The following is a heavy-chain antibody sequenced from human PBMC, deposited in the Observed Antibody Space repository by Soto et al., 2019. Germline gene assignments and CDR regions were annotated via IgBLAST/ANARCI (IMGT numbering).Heavy chain of an antibody. CDR3: ARQLLEEQSLGVFGY. V-gene: IGHV4-39*01. CDR1: GGSISSSSYY. D-gene: IGHD3-16*01. CDR2: IYYSGST. Sequence: SETLSLTCTVSGGSISSSSYYWGWIRQPPGKGLEWIGSIYYSGSTYYNPSLKSRVTISVDTSKNQFSLKLSSVTAAYMAVYYCARQLLEEQSLGVFGYWGQGTLVTVSS. J-gene: IGHJ4*02.